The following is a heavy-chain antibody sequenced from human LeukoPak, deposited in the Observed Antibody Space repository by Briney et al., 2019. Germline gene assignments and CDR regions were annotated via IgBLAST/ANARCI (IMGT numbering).Heavy chain of an antibody. CDR2: IYYSGST. CDR1: GDSISGFY. J-gene: IGHJ5*02. CDR3: ARDSRVAAAGSNWFDP. V-gene: IGHV4-59*12. D-gene: IGHD6-13*01. Sequence: SETLSLTCTVSGDSISGFYWSWIRQPPGKGLEWIGYIYYSGSTNYNPSLKSRVTISVDTSKNQFSLKLSSVTAADTAVYYCARDSRVAAAGSNWFDPWGQGTLVTVPS.